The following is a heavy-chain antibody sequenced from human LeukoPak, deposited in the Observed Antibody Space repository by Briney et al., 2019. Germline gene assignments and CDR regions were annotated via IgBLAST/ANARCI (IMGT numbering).Heavy chain of an antibody. CDR2: ISGRDSNT. D-gene: IGHD4-23*01. J-gene: IGHJ4*02. V-gene: IGHV3-23*01. CDR3: AKRSDYGGDGNYFDS. CDR1: GFTFSSYG. Sequence: PGGSLRLSCAASGFTFSSYGMSWVRQAPGKGLEWVSTISGRDSNTYYADSVKGRFTISRDNSKNRLYLHLNSLRAEDRAVYYCAKRSDYGGDGNYFDSWGQGTPVTVSS.